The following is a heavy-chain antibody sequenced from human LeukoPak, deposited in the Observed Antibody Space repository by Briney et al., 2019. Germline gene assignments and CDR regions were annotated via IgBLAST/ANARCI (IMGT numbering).Heavy chain of an antibody. V-gene: IGHV3-30-3*01. CDR1: GFTFSSYA. J-gene: IGHJ4*02. CDR2: ISYDGSNK. D-gene: IGHD3-3*01. CDR3: ARDGVVGFDY. Sequence: SLRLSCXASGFTFSSYAMHWVRQAPGKGLEWVAVISYDGSNKYYADSVKGRFTISRDNSKNTLYLQMNSLRAEDTAVYYCARDGVVGFDYWGQGTLVTVSS.